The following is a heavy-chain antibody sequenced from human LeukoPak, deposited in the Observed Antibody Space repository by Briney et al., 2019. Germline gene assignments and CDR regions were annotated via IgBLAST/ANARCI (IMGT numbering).Heavy chain of an antibody. CDR2: ISPICATA. CDR1: EGTFISYA. V-gene: IGHV1-69*13. CDR3: FFKQKTAYEILTGPIDY. J-gene: IGHJ4*02. D-gene: IGHD3-9*01. Sequence: SVKVSCKASEGTFISYAISWVRQAPGQGLEWIGEISPICATANYAQKFQSRVTITADESTSTAYMELSSLRSEDTAVYFFFFKQKTAYEILTGPIDYWGQGTLVTVSS.